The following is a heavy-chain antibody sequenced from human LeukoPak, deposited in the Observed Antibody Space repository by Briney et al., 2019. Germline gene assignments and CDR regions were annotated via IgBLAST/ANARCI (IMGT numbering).Heavy chain of an antibody. D-gene: IGHD2-2*01. CDR2: INPNSGGT. CDR1: GYTFTGYY. J-gene: IGHJ4*02. Sequence: GASVKVSCKASGYTFTGYYMHWVRQAPGQGLEWMGWINPNSGGTNYAQKFQGRVTMTRDTSISTAYMELSRLRSDDTAVYYCARDKWVGPQYCSSTSCYGNPLDYWGQGTLVTVSS. V-gene: IGHV1-2*02. CDR3: ARDKWVGPQYCSSTSCYGNPLDY.